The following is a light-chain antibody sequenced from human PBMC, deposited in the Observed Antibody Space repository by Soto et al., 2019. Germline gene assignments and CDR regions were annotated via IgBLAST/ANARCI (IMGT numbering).Light chain of an antibody. CDR1: QSLLQTNGYTY. CDR2: LTS. Sequence: DIVMTQSPLSLPVTPGEPASISCRSSQSLLQTNGYTYLDWYLQKPGQSPQLLIYLTSIRASGVPDRFSGSGSGTEFTLKISKVEAEDVGVYYCMQSLQTPPWTFGPGTKVAIK. V-gene: IGKV2-28*01. CDR3: MQSLQTPPWT. J-gene: IGKJ1*01.